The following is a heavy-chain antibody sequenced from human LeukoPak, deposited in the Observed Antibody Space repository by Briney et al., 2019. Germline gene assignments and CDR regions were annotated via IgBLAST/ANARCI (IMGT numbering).Heavy chain of an antibody. CDR1: GGSISSYY. CDR3: ARGPKSYGYNSRYFDY. CDR2: INHSGST. D-gene: IGHD5-24*01. V-gene: IGHV4-34*01. Sequence: SETLFLTCTVSGGSISSYYWSWIRQPPGKGLEWIGEINHSGSTNYNPSLKSRVTISVDTSKNQFSLKLSSVTAADTAVYYCARGPKSYGYNSRYFDYWGQGTLVTVSS. J-gene: IGHJ4*02.